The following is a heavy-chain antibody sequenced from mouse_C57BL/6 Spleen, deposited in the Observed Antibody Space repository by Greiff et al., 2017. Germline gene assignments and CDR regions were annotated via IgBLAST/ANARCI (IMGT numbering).Heavy chain of an antibody. J-gene: IGHJ1*03. Sequence: SGPVLVKPGASVKMSCKASGYTFTDYYMNWVKQSHGKSLEWIGVINPYNGGTSYNQKFKGKATLTVDKSSSTAYMELNSLTAEDSAVYYCARRYSNYWYFDVWGTGTTVTVSS. V-gene: IGHV1-19*01. CDR1: GYTFTDYY. CDR2: INPYNGGT. D-gene: IGHD2-5*01. CDR3: ARRYSNYWYFDV.